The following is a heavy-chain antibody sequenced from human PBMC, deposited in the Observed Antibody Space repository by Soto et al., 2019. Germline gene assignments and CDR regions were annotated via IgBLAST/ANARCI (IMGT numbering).Heavy chain of an antibody. V-gene: IGHV4-59*08. CDR2: IYYSGST. D-gene: IGHD5-18*01. J-gene: IGHJ6*03. CDR3: ARHSYGEDYYYYYMDV. Sequence: SETLSLTCTVSGGSISSYYWSWIRQPPGKGLEWIGYIYYSGSTNYNPSLKSRVTISVDTSKNQFSLKLSSVTAADTAVYYCARHSYGEDYYYYYMDVWGKGTTVTVSS. CDR1: GGSISSYY.